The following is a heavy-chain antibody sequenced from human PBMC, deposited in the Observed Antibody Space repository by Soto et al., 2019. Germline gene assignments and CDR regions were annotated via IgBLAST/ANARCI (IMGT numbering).Heavy chain of an antibody. Sequence: EVQLVESGGGLFQPGGSLRLSCAASGFTCSSYWMHWVRQAPGKGLVWVSRINSDGSSTSYADSVKGRFTISRDNAKNTLYLQMNRLRAEDTAVYYCARDDVIAAAGGYYYYYMDVWGKGTTVPVSS. CDR3: ARDDVIAAAGGYYYYYMDV. CDR1: GFTCSSYW. V-gene: IGHV3-74*01. CDR2: INSDGSST. D-gene: IGHD6-13*01. J-gene: IGHJ6*03.